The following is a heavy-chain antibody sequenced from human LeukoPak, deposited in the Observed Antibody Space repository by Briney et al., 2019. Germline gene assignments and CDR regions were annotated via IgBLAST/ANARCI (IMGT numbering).Heavy chain of an antibody. CDR2: IDTAGAT. CDR3: ARGWGQGLKATFSY. D-gene: IGHD1-26*01. Sequence: PGGSLRLSCAASGFTFSYNDMHCVRQPTGKGLEWVSGIDTAGATYYPGSVKGRFTISRENAKNSLYLQMNNLRAGDTAVYYCARGWGQGLKATFSYWGQGTLVTVSS. J-gene: IGHJ4*02. CDR1: GFTFSYND. V-gene: IGHV3-13*04.